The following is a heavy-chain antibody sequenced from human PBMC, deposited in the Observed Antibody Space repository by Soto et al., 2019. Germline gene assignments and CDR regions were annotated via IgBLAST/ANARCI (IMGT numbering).Heavy chain of an antibody. Sequence: EVQLLESGGGLVQPGGSLRLSCAASGFTFSSYAMTWVRQAPGKGLEWVSAISGSGGSTYYADSVKGRFIISRDNSKNTLYLQMNSLRAEDTAVYYGAKDVILWFGELGGWFDPWGQGTLVTVSS. CDR1: GFTFSSYA. D-gene: IGHD3-10*01. V-gene: IGHV3-23*01. CDR3: AKDVILWFGELGGWFDP. CDR2: ISGSGGST. J-gene: IGHJ5*02.